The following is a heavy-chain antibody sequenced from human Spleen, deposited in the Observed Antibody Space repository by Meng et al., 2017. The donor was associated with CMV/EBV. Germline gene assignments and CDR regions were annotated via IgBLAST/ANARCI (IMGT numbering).Heavy chain of an antibody. V-gene: IGHV1-2*02. Sequence: ASVKVSCKASGYTFTGYSLHWVRQAPGQGLEWMGWINPNSGGTNYAQKFQGRVTMTRDTSISTAYMELSRLRSDDTAVYYCARVEYYYYYGMDVWGQGTTVTVSS. CDR3: ARVEYYYYYGMDV. CDR2: INPNSGGT. CDR1: GYTFTGYS. J-gene: IGHJ6*02. D-gene: IGHD6-6*01.